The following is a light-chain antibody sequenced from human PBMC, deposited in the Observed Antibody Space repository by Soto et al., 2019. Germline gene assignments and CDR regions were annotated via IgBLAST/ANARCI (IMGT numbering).Light chain of an antibody. CDR2: FGS. V-gene: IGKV2-28*01. CDR1: QSLLQSNGYNY. CDR3: MQSQQTPPT. Sequence: DIVMTQSPLSLPVSPGEPASISCSSSQSLLQSNGYNYLDWYLQKPGQSPQLLIFFGSYRASGVPDRFSGSGSGTDFTLKIRSVEAEDGGIYYCMQSQQTPPTFGQGTRVEIK. J-gene: IGKJ1*01.